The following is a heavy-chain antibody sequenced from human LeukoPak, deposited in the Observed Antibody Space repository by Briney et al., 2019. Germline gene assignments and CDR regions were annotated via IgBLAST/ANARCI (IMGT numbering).Heavy chain of an antibody. CDR3: ARELCYYGSGIYGMDV. CDR2: IIPIFGTA. CDR1: GGTFSSYA. Sequence: SVKVSCKASGGTFSSYAISWVRQAPGQGLEWMGGIIPIFGTANYAQKFQGRVTITADKSTSTAYMELSSLRSEDTAVYYCARELCYYGSGIYGMDVWGKGTTATVSS. D-gene: IGHD3-10*01. V-gene: IGHV1-69*06. J-gene: IGHJ6*04.